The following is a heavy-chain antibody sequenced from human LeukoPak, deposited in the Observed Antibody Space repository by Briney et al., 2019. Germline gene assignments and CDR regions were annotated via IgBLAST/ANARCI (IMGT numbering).Heavy chain of an antibody. CDR3: ARDRGVYYYDSSGYLDAFDI. J-gene: IGHJ3*02. V-gene: IGHV4-4*07. CDR1: GGSISSYY. CDR2: IYTSGST. D-gene: IGHD3-22*01. Sequence: SETLSLTCTVSGGSISSYYWSWIRQPAGKGLEWIGRIYTSGSTNYNPSLKSRVTMSVDTSKNQFSLKLSSVTAADTAVYYCARDRGVYYYDSSGYLDAFDIWGQGTMVTVS.